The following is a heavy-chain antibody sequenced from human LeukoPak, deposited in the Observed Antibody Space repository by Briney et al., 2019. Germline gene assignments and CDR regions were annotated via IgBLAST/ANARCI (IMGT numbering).Heavy chain of an antibody. V-gene: IGHV4-34*01. J-gene: IGHJ4*02. Sequence: SETLSLTCAVYGGSFSGYYWSWIRQPPGKGLEWIGEINHSGSTNYNPSLKSRVTISVDTSKNQFSLKLSSVTAADTAVYYCARAKGIQLTQYYFDYWGQGTLVTVSS. CDR3: ARAKGIQLTQYYFDY. CDR2: INHSGST. D-gene: IGHD5-18*01. CDR1: GGSFSGYY.